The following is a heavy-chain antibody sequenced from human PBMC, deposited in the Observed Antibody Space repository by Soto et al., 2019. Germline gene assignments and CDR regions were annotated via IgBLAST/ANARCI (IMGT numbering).Heavy chain of an antibody. CDR1: GFTFSGSA. CDR3: TSRVVVVAATQPTDY. V-gene: IGHV3-73*01. J-gene: IGHJ4*02. Sequence: HPGGSLRLSCAASGFTFSGSAMHWVRQASGKGLEWVGRIRSKANSYATAYAASVKGRFTISRDDSKNTAYLQMNSLKTEDTAVYYCTSRVVVVAATQPTDYWGQGTLVTVSS. CDR2: IRSKANSYAT. D-gene: IGHD2-15*01.